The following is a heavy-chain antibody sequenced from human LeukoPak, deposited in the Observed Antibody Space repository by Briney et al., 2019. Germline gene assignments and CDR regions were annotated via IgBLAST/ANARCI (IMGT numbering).Heavy chain of an antibody. V-gene: IGHV4-39*07. CDR2: VYYSGST. Sequence: PSETLSLTCTVSGGSISSSTYVWAWIRQPPGKGLEWIGSVYYSGSTDYNSSLKSRVTISVDTSKNQFSLKLSSVTAADTAVYYCARDLDGDYVPLYYYYYMDVWGKGTTVTVSS. J-gene: IGHJ6*03. CDR1: GGSISSSTYV. CDR3: ARDLDGDYVPLYYYYYMDV. D-gene: IGHD4-17*01.